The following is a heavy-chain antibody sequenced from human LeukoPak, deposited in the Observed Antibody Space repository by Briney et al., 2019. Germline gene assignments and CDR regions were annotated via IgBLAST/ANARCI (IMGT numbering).Heavy chain of an antibody. J-gene: IGHJ5*02. CDR3: ATVPVVGPMGA. Sequence: SETLSLTCSVSGFSISSDYYWGWIRQPPGKGLDWIGTTSRGGTTYYNPSLKTRVTISVDTSKNQFSLRLTSVTAADTAVYYCATVPVVGPMGAWGQGTLVTVSS. CDR1: GFSISSDYY. CDR2: TSRGGTT. D-gene: IGHD2-21*01. V-gene: IGHV4-38-2*02.